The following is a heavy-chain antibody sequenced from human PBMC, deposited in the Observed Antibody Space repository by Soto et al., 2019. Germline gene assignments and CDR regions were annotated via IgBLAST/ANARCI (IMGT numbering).Heavy chain of an antibody. Sequence: GGSLRLSCAASGFTFSDSYMSWIRQSPGKGLEWISYITFSGNTVYYADSLKGRFTISRDNAKNSLYLQMNRLRAEDTAVYYCARVSWREKYGMDVWGQGTTVTVSS. CDR1: GFTFSDSY. CDR3: ARVSWREKYGMDV. J-gene: IGHJ6*02. CDR2: ITFSGNTV. V-gene: IGHV3-11*01.